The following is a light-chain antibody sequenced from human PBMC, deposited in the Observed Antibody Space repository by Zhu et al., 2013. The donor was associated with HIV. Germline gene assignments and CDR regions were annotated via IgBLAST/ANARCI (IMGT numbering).Light chain of an antibody. CDR2: GAS. CDR1: QSVSSN. Sequence: EIVMMQSPATLSVSPGERATLTCRASQSVSSNLAWYQQKPGRAPRLLIYGASTRATGVPARFSGSGSGTEFTLTISRLEPEDFAVYYCQQYGSSRLTFGGGTKVEIK. J-gene: IGKJ4*01. V-gene: IGKV3D-15*02. CDR3: QQYGSSRLT.